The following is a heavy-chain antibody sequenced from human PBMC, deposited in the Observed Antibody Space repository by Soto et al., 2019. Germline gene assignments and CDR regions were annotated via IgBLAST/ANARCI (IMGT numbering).Heavy chain of an antibody. V-gene: IGHV4-34*01. Sequence: SETLSLTCAVYGGTFSGYYWSWIRQPPGKGLEWIGEINHSGSTNYNPSLKSRVTISVDTSKNQFSLKLSSVTAADTAVYYCAGGYCTNGECSQWFGPWGQGTLVTVSS. J-gene: IGHJ5*02. CDR1: GGTFSGYY. CDR2: INHSGST. CDR3: AGGYCTNGECSQWFGP. D-gene: IGHD2-8*01.